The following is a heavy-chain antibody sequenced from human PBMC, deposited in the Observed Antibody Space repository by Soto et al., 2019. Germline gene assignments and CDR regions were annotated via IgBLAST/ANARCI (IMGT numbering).Heavy chain of an antibody. CDR2: IYYSGST. D-gene: IGHD1-26*01. J-gene: IGHJ4*02. V-gene: IGHV4-30-4*01. CDR1: GGSISSGYHY. Sequence: SETLSLTCTVSGGSISSGYHYWSWIRQPPGKGLEWIGYIYYSGSTYYNPSLKSRVTISVDTSKNQFSLKLSSVTAADTAVYYCARVSSGSYKYYFDYWGQGTLVTVSS. CDR3: ARVSSGSYKYYFDY.